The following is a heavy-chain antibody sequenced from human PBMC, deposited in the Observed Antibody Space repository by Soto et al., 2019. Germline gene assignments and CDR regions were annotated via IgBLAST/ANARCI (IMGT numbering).Heavy chain of an antibody. Sequence: QVQLVQSGAEVKKPGSSVKVSCKASGGTFNSYAISWVRQAPGQGLEWMGGIIPIFGTTNYAQKFQGRVTITATESTTTAYMELSSLRSEDTAVYYGARAGLTIWICTNGLCYRFDYWGQGTLVTVSS. J-gene: IGHJ4*02. D-gene: IGHD2-8*01. CDR1: GGTFNSYA. CDR3: ARAGLTIWICTNGLCYRFDY. CDR2: IIPIFGTT. V-gene: IGHV1-69*01.